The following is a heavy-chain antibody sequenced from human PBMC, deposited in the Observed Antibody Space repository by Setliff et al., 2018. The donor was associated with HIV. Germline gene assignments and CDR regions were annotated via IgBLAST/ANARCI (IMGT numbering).Heavy chain of an antibody. CDR1: GFTFSSYS. CDR2: ITSTSDYI. Sequence: GGSLRLSCAASGFTFSSYSMNWVRQAPGKGLEWVSSITSTSDYIYYADSVKGRFTISRDNAKNSLYLQMNSLRAEDTAVYYCARGDTTPIYPNYMDVWGKGTTVTVSS. CDR3: ARGDTTPIYPNYMDV. D-gene: IGHD3-16*01. J-gene: IGHJ6*03. V-gene: IGHV3-21*01.